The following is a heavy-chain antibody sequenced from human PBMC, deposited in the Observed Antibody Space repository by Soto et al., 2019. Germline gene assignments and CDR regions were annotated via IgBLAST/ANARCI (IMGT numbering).Heavy chain of an antibody. CDR3: ARPTLTAPTHYYYGMDV. D-gene: IGHD3-9*01. V-gene: IGHV1-69*13. CDR2: IIPIFGTA. Sequence: GASVKVSCKASGGTFSSYAISWVRQAPGQGLEWMGGIIPIFGTANYAQKFQGRVTITADESTSTAYMELSSLRSEDTAVYYCARPTLTAPTHYYYGMDVWGQGTTVTVSS. J-gene: IGHJ6*02. CDR1: GGTFSSYA.